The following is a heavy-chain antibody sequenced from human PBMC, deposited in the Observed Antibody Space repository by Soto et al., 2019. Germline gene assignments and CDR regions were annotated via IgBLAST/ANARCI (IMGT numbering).Heavy chain of an antibody. CDR2: IHSDGST. Sequence: EVQVVESGGGLVQPGGSLRLSCAASGFTVSSNYMTWVRQAPGKGLEWVSVIHSDGSTYYADSVKGRFTISRHNSKNTMFLQMHSLRTEDTSFYYCARVGFSGNRPLLFNLFDPWGQGTLVTVSS. D-gene: IGHD6-25*01. V-gene: IGHV3-53*04. CDR1: GFTVSSNY. CDR3: ARVGFSGNRPLLFNLFDP. J-gene: IGHJ5*02.